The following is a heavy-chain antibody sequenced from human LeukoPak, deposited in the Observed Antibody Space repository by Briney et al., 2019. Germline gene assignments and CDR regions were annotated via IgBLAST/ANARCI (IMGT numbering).Heavy chain of an antibody. V-gene: IGHV3-30*01. CDR2: ISYDGSNK. CDR1: GFTFSSYA. CDR3: ARYLGVGTIFGVGAIGY. D-gene: IGHD3-3*01. Sequence: GRSLRLSCAASGFTFSSYAMHWVRQAPGKGLEWVAVISYDGSNKYYADSVKGRFTISRDNSKNTLYPQMNSLRAEDTAVYYCARYLGVGTIFGVGAIGYWGQGTLVTVSS. J-gene: IGHJ4*02.